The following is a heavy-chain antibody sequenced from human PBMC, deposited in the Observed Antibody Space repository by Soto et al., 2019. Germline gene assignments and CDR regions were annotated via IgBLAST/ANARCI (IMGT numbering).Heavy chain of an antibody. J-gene: IGHJ5*02. Sequence: SETLSLTCTFSCGSIISGGYYWSWIRQHPGKGLEWIGYIYYSGSTYYNPSLKSRVTISVDTSKNQFSLKLSSVTAADTAVYYCAREGGWFDPWGQGTLVTVSS. CDR1: CGSIISGGYY. CDR2: IYYSGST. CDR3: AREGGWFDP. V-gene: IGHV4-31*03.